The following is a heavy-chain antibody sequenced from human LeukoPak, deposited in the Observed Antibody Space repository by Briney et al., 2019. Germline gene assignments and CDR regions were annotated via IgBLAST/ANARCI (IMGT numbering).Heavy chain of an antibody. CDR2: ISSSSSYI. J-gene: IGHJ4*02. V-gene: IGHV3-21*01. CDR3: ARDLTPAPFYCSSTSCFQPFDY. CDR1: GFTFSSYS. Sequence: PGGSLRLSCAASGFTFSSYSMNCVRQAPGKGLEWVSSISSSSSYIYYADSVKGRFTISRDNAKNSLYLQMNSLRAENTAVYYCARDLTPAPFYCSSTSCFQPFDYWGQGTLVTVSS. D-gene: IGHD2-2*01.